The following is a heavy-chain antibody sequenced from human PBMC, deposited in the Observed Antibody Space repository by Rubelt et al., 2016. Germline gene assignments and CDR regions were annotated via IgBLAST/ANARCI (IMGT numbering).Heavy chain of an antibody. CDR2: ICYSGCT. D-gene: IGHD5-24*01. CDR1: GGSISSSSYY. V-gene: IGHV4-39*07. J-gene: IGHJ4*02. CDR3: ARVGDGNNFFYLDY. Sequence: QLQLQESGPGLVKPSETLSLTCTVYGGSISSSSYYWGWIRQRPGQGLVWIVSICYSGCTFYNPSRTSPGTLTETTAKNTSKNQFSLNLSSVTAADTAVYYCARVGDGNNFFYLDYWGQGTLVTVSS.